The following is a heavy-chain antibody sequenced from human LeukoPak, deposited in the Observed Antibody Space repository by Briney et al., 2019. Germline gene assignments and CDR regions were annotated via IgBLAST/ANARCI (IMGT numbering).Heavy chain of an antibody. D-gene: IGHD3-10*01. Sequence: SETLSLTCTVSGGSISSSSYYRSWIRQPPGKGLEWIGSINYSGNTYYNPSLKSRVTTSVDTSKNQFSLKLSSVTAADTAVYNCARYVVSGSGKYYFDYWGQGTLVTVSS. CDR3: ARYVVSGSGKYYFDY. J-gene: IGHJ4*02. CDR1: GGSISSSSYY. V-gene: IGHV4-39*01. CDR2: INYSGNT.